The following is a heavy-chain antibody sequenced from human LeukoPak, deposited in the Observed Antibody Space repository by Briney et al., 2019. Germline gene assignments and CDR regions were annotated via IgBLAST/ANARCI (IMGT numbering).Heavy chain of an antibody. V-gene: IGHV4-61*02. CDR2: MDTSGST. Sequence: SQTLSLTCTVSGGSISSGSYYWSWIRQPAEKGLEWIGRMDTSGSTNYNPSLKSRVTISVDTSKNQFSLKLSSVTAADTAVYYCARVNWNAVSVFDPWGQGTLVTVSS. J-gene: IGHJ5*02. D-gene: IGHD1-1*01. CDR3: ARVNWNAVSVFDP. CDR1: GGSISSGSYY.